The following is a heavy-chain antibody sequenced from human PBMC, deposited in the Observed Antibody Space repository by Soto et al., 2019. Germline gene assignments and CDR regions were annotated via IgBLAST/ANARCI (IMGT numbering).Heavy chain of an antibody. D-gene: IGHD2-2*01. CDR2: FDPEDGET. V-gene: IGHV1-24*01. J-gene: IGHJ5*02. CDR3: ATTALIVLVPAAMEGWFDP. Sequence: ASVKVSCKVSGYTHTELSMHWVRQAPGKGLEWMGGFDPEDGETIYAQKFQGRVTMTEDTSTDTAYMELSSLRSEDTAVYYCATTALIVLVPAAMEGWFDPWGQGTLVTVSS. CDR1: GYTHTELS.